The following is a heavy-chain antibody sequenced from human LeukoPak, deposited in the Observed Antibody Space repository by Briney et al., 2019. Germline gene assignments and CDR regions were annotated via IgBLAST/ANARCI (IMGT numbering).Heavy chain of an antibody. Sequence: PGGSLRLSCAASGLTFSSYAMHWVRQAPGKGLEWVAVISYDGSNKYYADSVKGRFTISRDNSKNTLYLQMNSLRAEDTAVYYCARDLMSFDYWGQGTLVTVSS. CDR2: ISYDGSNK. D-gene: IGHD5/OR15-5a*01. CDR1: GLTFSSYA. J-gene: IGHJ4*02. CDR3: ARDLMSFDY. V-gene: IGHV3-30*04.